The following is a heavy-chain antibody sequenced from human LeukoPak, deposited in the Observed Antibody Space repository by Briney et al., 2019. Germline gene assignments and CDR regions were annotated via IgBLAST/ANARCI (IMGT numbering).Heavy chain of an antibody. Sequence: ASVKVSCKASGYSFSGYYIHWVRQAPGQGLEWMGWINPKSGGTQFKENFQGRVTMTRDSSISTAYLELSGLRSDDTAVYYCARAGLDSSGSHYFDYWGQGTLVTVSS. D-gene: IGHD3-22*01. J-gene: IGHJ4*02. CDR1: GYSFSGYY. CDR2: INPKSGGT. CDR3: ARAGLDSSGSHYFDY. V-gene: IGHV1-2*02.